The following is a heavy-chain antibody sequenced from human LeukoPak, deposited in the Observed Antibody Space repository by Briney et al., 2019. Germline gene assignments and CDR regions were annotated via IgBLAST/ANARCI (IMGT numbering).Heavy chain of an antibody. CDR3: ARVTVNGYNYVDY. J-gene: IGHJ4*02. CDR2: ISYDGSNK. V-gene: IGHV3-30*03. CDR1: GFTFRRFG. Sequence: GGSLRLSCAASGFTFRRFGMHWLRQARGKGLEWVAVISYDGSNKYYTDSVKGRFTISRDNAKNSLYLQMNSLRAEDTAVYYCARVTVNGYNYVDYWGQGTLVTVSS. D-gene: IGHD5-24*01.